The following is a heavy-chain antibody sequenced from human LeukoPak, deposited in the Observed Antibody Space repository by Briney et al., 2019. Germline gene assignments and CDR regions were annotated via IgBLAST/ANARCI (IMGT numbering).Heavy chain of an antibody. CDR2: ISSSSSYI. CDR1: GFTFSSYS. V-gene: IGHV3-21*01. Sequence: GGSLRLSCAASGFTFSSYSMNWVRQAPGKGLEWVSSISSSSSYIYYADSVKGRFTISRDNSKNTLYLQMNSLRAEDTAVYYCAREASSGPLDYWGQGTLVTVSS. D-gene: IGHD3-22*01. J-gene: IGHJ4*02. CDR3: AREASSGPLDY.